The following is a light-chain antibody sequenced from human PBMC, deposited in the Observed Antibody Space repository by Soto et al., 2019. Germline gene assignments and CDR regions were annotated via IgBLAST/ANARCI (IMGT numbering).Light chain of an antibody. V-gene: IGLV2-14*01. Sequence: QSVLTQPASVSGSPGQSITISCSGSSSDIGAYNYVSWYQHHPGKVPKVMIYEVTNRPSGVSNRFSGSKSGNTASLTISGLQAEDEADYYCSSYTSSSTLVFGGGTKVTGL. J-gene: IGLJ3*02. CDR1: SSDIGAYNY. CDR3: SSYTSSSTLV. CDR2: EVT.